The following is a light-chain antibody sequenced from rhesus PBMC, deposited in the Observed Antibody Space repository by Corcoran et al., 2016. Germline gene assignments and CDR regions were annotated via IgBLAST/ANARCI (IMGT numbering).Light chain of an antibody. CDR1: QGIINW. Sequence: DIQMTQSPSSLSASVGDTVAITCRASQGIINWLAWYQQKPGKAPKLLIYKASTLESGVPSRFSGSVSGTEFTLTISSLQSEDFAAEYCQQYFSRPYSFGQGTKVEIK. J-gene: IGKJ2*01. CDR2: KAS. V-gene: IGKV1-22*01. CDR3: QQYFSRPYS.